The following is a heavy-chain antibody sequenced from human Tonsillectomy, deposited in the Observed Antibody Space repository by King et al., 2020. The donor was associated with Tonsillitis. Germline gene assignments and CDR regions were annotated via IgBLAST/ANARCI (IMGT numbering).Heavy chain of an antibody. CDR2: ISGSGGST. V-gene: IGHV3-23*04. J-gene: IGHJ4*02. CDR1: GFTFSSYA. D-gene: IGHD2-21*01. CDR3: AKDPFRYPQDTHYFDY. Sequence: VQLVESGGGLVQPGGSLRLSCAASGFTFSSYAMSWVRQAPGKGLEWVSAISGSGGSTYYADSVKGRFTISRDNSKNTLYLQMNSLRAEDTAVYYCAKDPFRYPQDTHYFDYWGQGTLVTVSS.